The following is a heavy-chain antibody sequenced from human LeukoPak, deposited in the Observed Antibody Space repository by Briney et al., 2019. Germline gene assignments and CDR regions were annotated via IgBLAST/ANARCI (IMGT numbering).Heavy chain of an antibody. CDR3: ARGRVGATTCDYFDY. D-gene: IGHD1-26*01. V-gene: IGHV4-31*03. CDR1: GGSISSGGYY. J-gene: IGHJ4*02. Sequence: SQTLSLTCSVSGGSISSGGYYWSWIRQHPGKGLEWIGEINHSGSTNYNPSLKSRVTISVDTSKNQFSLKLSSVTAADTAVYYCARGRVGATTCDYFDYWGQGTPVTVSS. CDR2: INHSGST.